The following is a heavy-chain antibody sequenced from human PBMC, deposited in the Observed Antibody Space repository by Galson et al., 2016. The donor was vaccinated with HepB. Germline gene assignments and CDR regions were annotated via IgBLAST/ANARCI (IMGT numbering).Heavy chain of an antibody. J-gene: IGHJ4*02. CDR2: INQDGREM. D-gene: IGHD1-26*01. Sequence: SLRLSCAASGFTFRNYWMSWVRQAPGKGLEWVANINQDGREMSYGDSVKGRFTISRDNAKKSLYLQMNSLRVEDTAVYYCSDMGATDDYWGQGTLVTVSS. CDR1: GFTFRNYW. V-gene: IGHV3-7*01. CDR3: SDMGATDDY.